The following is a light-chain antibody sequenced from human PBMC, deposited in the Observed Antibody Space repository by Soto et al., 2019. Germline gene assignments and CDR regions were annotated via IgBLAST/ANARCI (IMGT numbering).Light chain of an antibody. CDR1: QSVSSSY. CDR2: GAS. J-gene: IGKJ1*01. Sequence: EIVLTQSPGTLSLSPGERATLSCRASQSVSSSYLAWYQHKPGQSPRLLIYGASIRATGIPDRFSGSGSGTDFTLTISRLEPEDFAVYYCQQYGPSPWTFGQGTKVEIK. CDR3: QQYGPSPWT. V-gene: IGKV3-20*01.